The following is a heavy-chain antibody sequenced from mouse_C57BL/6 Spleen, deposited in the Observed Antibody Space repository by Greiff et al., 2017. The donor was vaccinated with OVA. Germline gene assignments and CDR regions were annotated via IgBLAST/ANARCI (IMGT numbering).Heavy chain of an antibody. CDR3: ARLGGSDWYFDV. D-gene: IGHD1-1*02. Sequence: QVQLQQSGAELVRPGASVKLSCKASGYTFTDYYINWVKQRPGQGLEWIARIYPGSGNTYYNEKFKGKATLTAEKSSSTAYMQLSSLTSEDSAVYFCARLGGSDWYFDVWGTGTTVTVSS. CDR1: GYTFTDYY. V-gene: IGHV1-76*01. J-gene: IGHJ1*03. CDR2: IYPGSGNT.